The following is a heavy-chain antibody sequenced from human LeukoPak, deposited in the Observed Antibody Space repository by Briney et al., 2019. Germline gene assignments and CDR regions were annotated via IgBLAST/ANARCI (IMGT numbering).Heavy chain of an antibody. D-gene: IGHD2-2*01. J-gene: IGHJ6*02. CDR1: GGTFSRYA. CDR3: ATKIVVVPAAIGYYYYGMDV. V-gene: IGHV1-69*06. CDR2: IIPIFHTA. Sequence: WASVKVSCKASGGTFSRYAISWVRQAPGQGLEWMGGIIPIFHTANYAQKFQGRVTMTEDTSTDTAYMELSSLRSEDTAVYYCATKIVVVPAAIGYYYYGMDVWGQGTTVTVSS.